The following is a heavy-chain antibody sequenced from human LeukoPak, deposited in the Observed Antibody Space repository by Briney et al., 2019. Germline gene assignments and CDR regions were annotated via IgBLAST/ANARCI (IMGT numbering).Heavy chain of an antibody. V-gene: IGHV3-30*02. Sequence: GGSLRLSSAASGFIFSSYGIHWVRQAPGKGLEWVAFIRYDESNKYYADSVKGRFTISRDNSKNTLYLQMNSLRAEDTAVYYCANLLYYDDSSQPYWGQGTLVTVSS. CDR3: ANLLYYDDSSQPY. D-gene: IGHD3-22*01. CDR2: IRYDESNK. CDR1: GFIFSSYG. J-gene: IGHJ4*02.